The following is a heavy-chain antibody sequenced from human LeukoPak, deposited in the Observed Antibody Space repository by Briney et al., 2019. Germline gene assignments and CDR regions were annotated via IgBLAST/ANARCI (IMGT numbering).Heavy chain of an antibody. CDR2: IYYSGTT. J-gene: IGHJ4*02. CDR3: ARLDYYDSSGLIDY. Sequence: PSETLSLTCTVSGGTIDSSSYYWDWIRQPPGKGLEWLGNIYYSGTTFYTSSLKSRVTISADMSKNQFSLRLTSVTAADTAVYYCARLDYYDSSGLIDYWGQGTLVIVSS. V-gene: IGHV4-39*01. CDR1: GGTIDSSSYY. D-gene: IGHD3-22*01.